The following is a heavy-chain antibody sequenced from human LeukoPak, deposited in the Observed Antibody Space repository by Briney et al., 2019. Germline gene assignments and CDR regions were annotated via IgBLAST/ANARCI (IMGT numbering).Heavy chain of an antibody. CDR3: ARVYSKAYGSGSRPFDY. CDR2: ISAYNDNT. D-gene: IGHD3-10*01. J-gene: IGHJ4*02. V-gene: IGHV1-18*04. CDR1: GYTFTSYG. Sequence: GASVKVSCKASGYTFTSYGISWVRQAPGQGLEWMGWISAYNDNTNYAQKLQGRVTMTTDTSTSTAYMELRSLRSDDTAVYYCARVYSKAYGSGSRPFDYWGQGTLVTVSS.